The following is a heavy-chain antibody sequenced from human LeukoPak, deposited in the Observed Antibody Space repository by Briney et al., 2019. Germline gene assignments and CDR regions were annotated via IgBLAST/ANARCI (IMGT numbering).Heavy chain of an antibody. J-gene: IGHJ6*03. D-gene: IGHD3-3*01. CDR1: GGSISSYY. V-gene: IGHV4-59*12. Sequence: SETLSLTCTVSGGSISSYYWRWLRQPPGKGLEWIGYIYYSGSTNYNPSLKSRVTISVDTSKNQFSLKLSTVTASDTAVYYCARAWNYYYYYMDVWGKGTTVTVSS. CDR3: ARAWNYYYYYMDV. CDR2: IYYSGST.